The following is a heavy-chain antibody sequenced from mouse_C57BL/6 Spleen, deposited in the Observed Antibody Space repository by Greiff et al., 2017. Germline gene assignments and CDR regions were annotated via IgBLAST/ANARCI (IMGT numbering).Heavy chain of an antibody. J-gene: IGHJ4*01. CDR2: IHPNSGST. Sequence: QVQLQQPGAELVKPGASVKLSCKASGYTFTSYWMHWVKQRPGQGLEWIGMIHPNSGSTNYNEKFKSKATLTVDKSSSTAYMQLSSLTSEDSAVYYCARRGEYDAYAMDYWGQGTSVTVSS. V-gene: IGHV1-64*01. CDR1: GYTFTSYW. CDR3: ARRGEYDAYAMDY. D-gene: IGHD2-14*01.